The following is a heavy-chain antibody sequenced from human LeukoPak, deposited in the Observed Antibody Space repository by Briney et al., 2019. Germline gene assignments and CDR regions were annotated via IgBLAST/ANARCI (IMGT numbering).Heavy chain of an antibody. Sequence: GGSLRLSCAASGFAFSSYGMHWVRQAPGKGLEWVSYISSTNTIYYADSVKGRFTISRDNAKNSLYLQMNSLRAEDTAVCYCARGEFDFLGPFEDWGQGILVTVSS. D-gene: IGHD3-3*01. CDR1: GFAFSSYG. CDR3: ARGEFDFLGPFED. CDR2: ISSTNTI. V-gene: IGHV3-69-1*02. J-gene: IGHJ4*02.